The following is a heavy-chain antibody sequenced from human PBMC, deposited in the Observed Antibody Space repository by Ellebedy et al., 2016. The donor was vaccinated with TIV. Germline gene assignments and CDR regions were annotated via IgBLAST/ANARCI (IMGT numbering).Heavy chain of an antibody. CDR3: AKDRVTIFGVVIEEAYFDY. D-gene: IGHD3-3*01. V-gene: IGHV3-23*01. J-gene: IGHJ4*02. Sequence: GGSLRLSXAASGFTFSSYAMSWVRQAPGKGLEWVSAISGSGGSTYYADSVKGRFTISRDNSKNTLYLQMNSLRAEDTAVYYCAKDRVTIFGVVIEEAYFDYWGQGTLVTVSS. CDR2: ISGSGGST. CDR1: GFTFSSYA.